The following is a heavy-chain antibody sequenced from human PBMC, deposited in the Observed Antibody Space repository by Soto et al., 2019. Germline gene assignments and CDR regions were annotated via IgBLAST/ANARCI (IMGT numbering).Heavy chain of an antibody. CDR2: ISNTGTVT. D-gene: IGHD7-27*01. V-gene: IGHV3-23*01. J-gene: IGHJ4*02. CDR1: GFIFSSYA. Sequence: EVQLLESGGGLVQPGGSLRLSCEVSGFIFSSYAMNWVRQDPGKELEWVASISNTGTVTYYADSVKGRFTISRDNSKKTLYLQMNSLRTEDTAVYYCAKDWMGLGYFFEYWGQGTLVTVPS. CDR3: AKDWMGLGYFFEY.